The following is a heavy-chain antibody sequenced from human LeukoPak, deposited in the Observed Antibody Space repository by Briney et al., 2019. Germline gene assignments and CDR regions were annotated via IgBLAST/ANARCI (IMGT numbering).Heavy chain of an antibody. CDR1: WFYFYSYA. Sequence: GGSLRLSCAASWFYFYSYAKICVRPAPGEGVEWRSTIRGSGGSTYYADSVKGRFTISRDNSKNTLYLQVNSLRAEDTAVYYCAKSLGSVVVTANDYWGQGTLVTVSS. CDR2: IRGSGGST. CDR3: AKSLGSVVVTANDY. J-gene: IGHJ4*02. D-gene: IGHD2-21*02. V-gene: IGHV3-23*01.